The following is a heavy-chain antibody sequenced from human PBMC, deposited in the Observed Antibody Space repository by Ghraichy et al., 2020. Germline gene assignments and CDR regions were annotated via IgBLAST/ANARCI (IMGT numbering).Heavy chain of an antibody. D-gene: IGHD3-22*01. J-gene: IGHJ4*02. CDR1: GGSISSYY. Sequence: SETLSLTCTVSGGSISSYYWSWIRQPPGKGLEWIGYIYYSGSTNYNPSLKSRVTISVDTSKNQFSLKLSSVTAADTAVYYCARGYLLGVITYFDYWGQGTLVTVSS. V-gene: IGHV4-59*01. CDR2: IYYSGST. CDR3: ARGYLLGVITYFDY.